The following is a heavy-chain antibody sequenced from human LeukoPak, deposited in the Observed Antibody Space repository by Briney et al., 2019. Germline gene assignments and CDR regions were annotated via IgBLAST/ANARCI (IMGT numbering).Heavy chain of an antibody. Sequence: GGSLRLSCAASGFTFSSYSMTWVRQAPGKGLEWVSSISSSSSYIYYADSVKGRFTISRDNAKNSLYLQMNSLRAEDTAVYYCATGNYYDSSGFMNWGQGTLVTVSS. V-gene: IGHV3-21*01. CDR3: ATGNYYDSSGFMN. CDR1: GFTFSSYS. D-gene: IGHD3-22*01. J-gene: IGHJ4*02. CDR2: ISSSSSYI.